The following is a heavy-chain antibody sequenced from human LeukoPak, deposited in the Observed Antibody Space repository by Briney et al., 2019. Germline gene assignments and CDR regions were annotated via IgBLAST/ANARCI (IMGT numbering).Heavy chain of an antibody. CDR2: INPNSGGT. Sequence: ASVKVSCKASGYTFTGYYMHWVRQAPGQGLEWMGWINPNSGGTNYAQKFQGRVTMTRDTSISTAYMGLSRLRSDDTAVYYCARADYYYYDSSGSIDYFDYWGQGTLVTVSS. V-gene: IGHV1-2*02. CDR1: GYTFTGYY. CDR3: ARADYYYYDSSGSIDYFDY. D-gene: IGHD3-22*01. J-gene: IGHJ4*02.